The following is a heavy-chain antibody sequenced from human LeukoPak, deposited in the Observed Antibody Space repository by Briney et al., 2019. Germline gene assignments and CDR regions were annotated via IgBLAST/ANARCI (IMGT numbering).Heavy chain of an antibody. CDR2: IIPIFGTA. D-gene: IGHD6-19*01. J-gene: IGHJ4*02. CDR3: ARVRDSSGWYWNY. CDR1: GGTFIIYA. V-gene: IGHV1-69*13. Sequence: GASVKVSCKASGGTFIIYAISWVRQAPGQGLEWMGGIIPIFGTANYAQKFQGRVTITADESTSTAYMELSSLRSEDTAVYYCARVRDSSGWYWNYWGQGTLVTVSS.